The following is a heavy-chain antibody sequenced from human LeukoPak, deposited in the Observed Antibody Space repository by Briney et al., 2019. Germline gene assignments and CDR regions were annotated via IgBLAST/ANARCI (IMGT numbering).Heavy chain of an antibody. Sequence: SQTLSLTCTVSGGSISSGGYYWSWIRQHPGKGLEWIGYIYYSGSTYYNPSLKSRVTISVDTSKNQFSLKLSSVTAADTAMYYCARCSSGWWFDIWGQGTMVTVSS. CDR3: ARCSSGWWFDI. J-gene: IGHJ3*02. V-gene: IGHV4-31*03. CDR1: GGSISSGGYY. CDR2: IYYSGST. D-gene: IGHD6-19*01.